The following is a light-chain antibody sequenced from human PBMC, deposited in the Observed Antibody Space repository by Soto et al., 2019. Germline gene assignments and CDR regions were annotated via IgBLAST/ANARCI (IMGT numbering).Light chain of an antibody. J-gene: IGKJ1*01. CDR2: GAS. CDR1: QRVSSSY. Sequence: EIVLTQSPGTLSLSPGDRATLSCRASQRVSSSYLAWYQQKAGQGPRLLIYGASSRATGIPDRFSGSGSGTDLTLTISRLEPEDFAVYYCQQYDSSPGTFEHGTKVEIK. V-gene: IGKV3-20*01. CDR3: QQYDSSPGT.